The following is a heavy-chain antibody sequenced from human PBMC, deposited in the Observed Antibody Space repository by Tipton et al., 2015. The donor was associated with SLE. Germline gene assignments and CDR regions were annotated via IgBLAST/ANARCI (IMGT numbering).Heavy chain of an antibody. CDR1: GGSISSGDYS. CDR2: IYHSGSS. J-gene: IGHJ4*02. V-gene: IGHV4-30-4*01. Sequence: TLSLTCTVSGGSISSGDYSWTWIRQPPGKGLEWIGYIYHSGSSSYNASLKSRVTISQDTSKNQFSLKLISVTAADTAVYYCARVRSGYSYGHDYWGQGTLVTVSS. D-gene: IGHD5-18*01. CDR3: ARVRSGYSYGHDY.